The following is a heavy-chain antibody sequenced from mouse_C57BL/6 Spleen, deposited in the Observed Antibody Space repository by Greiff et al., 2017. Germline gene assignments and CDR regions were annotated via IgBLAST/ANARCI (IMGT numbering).Heavy chain of an antibody. Sequence: QVQLQQPGAELVKPGASVKMSCKASGYTFTSYWITWVKQRPGQGLEWIGNINPSNGGTNYNEKFKSKATLTVDKSSSTAYMQLSSLTSEDSAVYYCARSRGYHWYFDVWGTGTTVTVSS. V-gene: IGHV1-53*01. CDR1: GYTFTSYW. CDR2: INPSNGGT. J-gene: IGHJ1*03. CDR3: ARSRGYHWYFDV. D-gene: IGHD2-2*01.